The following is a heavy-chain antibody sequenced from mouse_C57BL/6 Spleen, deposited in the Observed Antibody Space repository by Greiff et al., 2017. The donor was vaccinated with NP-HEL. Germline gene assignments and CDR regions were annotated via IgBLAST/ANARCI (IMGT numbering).Heavy chain of an antibody. CDR2: IRHKANGYTT. V-gene: IGHV7-3*01. D-gene: IGHD2-4*01. CDR1: GFTFTDYY. CDR3: ARLDYDHAMDY. J-gene: IGHJ4*01. Sequence: EVKLMESGGGLVQPGGSLSLSCAASGFTFTDYYMSWVRQPPGKALEWLGFIRHKANGYTTEYSASVKGRFTISRDNSQSILYLQMNALRAEDSATYYCARLDYDHAMDYWGQGTSVTVSS.